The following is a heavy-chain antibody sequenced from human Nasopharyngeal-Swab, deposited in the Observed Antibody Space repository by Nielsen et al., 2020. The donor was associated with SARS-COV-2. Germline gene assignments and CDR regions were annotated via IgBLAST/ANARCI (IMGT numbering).Heavy chain of an antibody. V-gene: IGHV3-33*01. CDR1: GFTFSSYG. J-gene: IGHJ6*02. Sequence: GESLKISCAAPGFTFSSYGMHWVRQAPGKGLEWVAVIWYDGSNKYYADSVKGRFTISRDNSKNTLYLQMNSLRAEDTAVYYCARVDYDYVWGSYYYYYGMDVWGQGTTVTVSS. CDR3: ARVDYDYVWGSYYYYYGMDV. D-gene: IGHD3-16*01. CDR2: IWYDGSNK.